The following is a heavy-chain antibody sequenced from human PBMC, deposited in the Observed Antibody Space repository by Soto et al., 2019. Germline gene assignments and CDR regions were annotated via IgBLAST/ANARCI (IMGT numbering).Heavy chain of an antibody. CDR1: GFIFTSYG. J-gene: IGHJ4*02. V-gene: IGHV1-18*01. D-gene: IGHD6-19*01. CDR2: ISVYTGNT. Sequence: GASVKVSCKASGFIFTSYGFSWVRQAPGQGLEWMGWISVYTGNTNYAQKLQGRVTMTTDTSTSTAYLELRSLRFDDTAVYYGARDRSPYISGWYAFDLWGQGTLVTASS. CDR3: ARDRSPYISGWYAFDL.